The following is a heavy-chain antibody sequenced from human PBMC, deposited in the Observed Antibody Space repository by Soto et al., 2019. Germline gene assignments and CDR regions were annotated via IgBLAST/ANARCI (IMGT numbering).Heavy chain of an antibody. Sequence: QVQLVQSGAEVKKPGASVKVSCKASGYTFTSYAMHWVRQAPGQRLEWMGWINAGNGNTKYSQKFQGRVTITRDTSASTAYMELSSLRSEDTAVYYCARGGITRVMGGFDPWGQGTLVTVSS. J-gene: IGHJ5*02. V-gene: IGHV1-3*01. D-gene: IGHD3-10*01. CDR1: GYTFTSYA. CDR2: INAGNGNT. CDR3: ARGGITRVMGGFDP.